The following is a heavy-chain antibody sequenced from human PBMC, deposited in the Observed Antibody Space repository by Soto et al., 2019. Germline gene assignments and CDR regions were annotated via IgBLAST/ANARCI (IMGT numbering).Heavy chain of an antibody. Sequence: PLEILSLTCTVSGGSISSYCWSWIRQPPGKGLEWIGYIYYSGSTNYNPSLKSRVTISVDTSKNQFSLKLSSVTAADTAVYYCVRVMRGYDVGGMDVWGQGTTVTVSS. CDR2: IYYSGST. V-gene: IGHV4-59*01. D-gene: IGHD5-12*01. CDR1: GGSISSYC. J-gene: IGHJ6*02. CDR3: VRVMRGYDVGGMDV.